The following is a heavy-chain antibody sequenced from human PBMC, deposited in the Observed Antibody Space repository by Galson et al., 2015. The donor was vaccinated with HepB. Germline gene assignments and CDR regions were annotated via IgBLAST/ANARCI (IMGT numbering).Heavy chain of an antibody. CDR1: GFTFDDYT. CDR3: AKDKGYQLPRLYYFDY. J-gene: IGHJ4*02. Sequence: SLRLSCAASGFTFDDYTMHWVRQAPGKGLEWVSLISWDGVSTNFADSVKGRFSISRDNSKNSLYLQMNSLRTEDTALHYCAKDKGYQLPRLYYFDYWGQGTLVTVSS. CDR2: ISWDGVST. V-gene: IGHV3-43*01. D-gene: IGHD2-2*01.